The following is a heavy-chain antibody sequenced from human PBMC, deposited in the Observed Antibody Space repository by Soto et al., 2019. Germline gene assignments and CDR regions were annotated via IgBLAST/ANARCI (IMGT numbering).Heavy chain of an antibody. CDR1: GFTFSNYA. Sequence: QVQLVESGGGVVQPGRSLRLSCAASGFTFSNYAMHWVRQAPGKGLEWVAVISYDGSNKYYADSVKGRFTISRDNSKNTLYLQMNSLRAEDTAVYYCARVIFVDWNWQDGMDVW. V-gene: IGHV3-30-3*01. CDR2: ISYDGSNK. CDR3: ARVIFVDWNWQDGMDV. J-gene: IGHJ6*01. D-gene: IGHD1-1*01.